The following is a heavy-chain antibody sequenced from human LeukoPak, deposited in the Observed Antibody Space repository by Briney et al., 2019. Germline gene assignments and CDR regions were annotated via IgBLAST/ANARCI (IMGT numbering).Heavy chain of an antibody. Sequence: PSETLSLTCRVSDVSIRSDSFYWGWIRQPPGKGLEWLGNTGSYTGTTYHNPSLESRVTVSVDTSKNLCSLRLTSVTAADTAVYYCVGEEYGTGSYYKSSQWGQGTLVTVSS. V-gene: IGHV4-39*01. D-gene: IGHD3-10*01. J-gene: IGHJ4*02. CDR1: DVSIRSDSFY. CDR3: VGEEYGTGSYYKSSQ. CDR2: TGSYTGTT.